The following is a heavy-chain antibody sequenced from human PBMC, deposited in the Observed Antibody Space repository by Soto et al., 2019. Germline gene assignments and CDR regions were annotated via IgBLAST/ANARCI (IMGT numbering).Heavy chain of an antibody. V-gene: IGHV1-24*01. CDR1: GYTLTELS. CDR2: FDPEDGET. CDR3: GTAGGGGTDAFDI. J-gene: IGHJ3*02. Sequence: ASVKVSCKVSGYTLTELSMHWVRQAPGKGLEWMGGFDPEDGETIYAQKFQGRVTMTEDTSTDTAYMELSSLRSEDTAGYLCGTAGGGGTDAFDIWGQGTMVTVSS. D-gene: IGHD3-16*01.